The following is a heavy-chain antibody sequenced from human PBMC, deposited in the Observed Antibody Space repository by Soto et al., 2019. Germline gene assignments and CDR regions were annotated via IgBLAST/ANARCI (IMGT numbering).Heavy chain of an antibody. CDR1: EFSFSDYS. J-gene: IGHJ5*02. Sequence: EVHLVESGGGLVQPGGSLRLSCAASEFSFSDYSMAWVRQAPGKGLEWVANLDQGGGEKHYGDSVKGRFTISRDNAKNSLYLQMNSLRAEDTAVHYCARGGNWFDPWGQGTLVNVSS. CDR3: ARGGNWFDP. D-gene: IGHD3-10*01. V-gene: IGHV3-7*05. CDR2: LDQGGGEK.